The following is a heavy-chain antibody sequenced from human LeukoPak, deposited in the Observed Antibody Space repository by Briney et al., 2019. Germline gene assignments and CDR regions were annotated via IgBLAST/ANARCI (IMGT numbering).Heavy chain of an antibody. J-gene: IGHJ5*02. CDR2: INPSGGTI. V-gene: IGHV1-46*01. CDR1: GYTFTSYY. CDR3: ARGGVFPYDRLLAP. Sequence: ASVKVSCKASGYTFTSYYMHWVRQAPEQGLEWMGIINPSGGTISYAQKFQGRVIMTRDMSTTTVYMEQSSLRSEDTAVYFCARGGVFPYDRLLAPWGQGTLVTVSS. D-gene: IGHD3-3*01.